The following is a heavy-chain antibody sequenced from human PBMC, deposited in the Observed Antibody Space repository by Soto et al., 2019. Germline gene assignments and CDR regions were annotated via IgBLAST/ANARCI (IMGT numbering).Heavy chain of an antibody. CDR2: MNPNSGNR. J-gene: IGHJ5*02. V-gene: IGHV1-8*01. Sequence: QVQLVQSGAEVKKPGASVKVSCKASGYTFTSYDINWVRQATGQGLEWMGWMNPNSGNRGSAQKLQGRDAMTWDTSITTAYQELTSMSSDDTAVYYCARGLGDNYGYYWFDPWGQGTLVTVSS. CDR1: GYTFTSYD. CDR3: ARGLGDNYGYYWFDP. D-gene: IGHD5-18*01.